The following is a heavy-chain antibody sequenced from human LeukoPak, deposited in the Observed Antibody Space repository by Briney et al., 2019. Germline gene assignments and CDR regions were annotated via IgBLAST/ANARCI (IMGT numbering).Heavy chain of an antibody. CDR3: AKEGDYYGSGSYRDGFDI. J-gene: IGHJ3*02. V-gene: IGHV3-23*01. CDR1: DFSFSNSW. D-gene: IGHD3-10*01. Sequence: GGSLRLSCAASDFSFSNSWMSWVRQVPGKGLEWVSTFSVSGISIFYADSVKGRFTISRDSFKNTLYLQMNSLRPEDTAVYYCAKEGDYYGSGSYRDGFDIWGQGTRATVSS. CDR2: FSVSGISI.